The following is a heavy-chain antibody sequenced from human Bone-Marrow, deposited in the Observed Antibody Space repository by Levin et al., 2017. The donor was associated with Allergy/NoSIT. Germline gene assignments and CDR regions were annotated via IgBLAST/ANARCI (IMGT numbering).Heavy chain of an antibody. CDR3: AKHVDGDHTRGWNAGEYFQH. J-gene: IGHJ1*01. Sequence: LSLTCAASGFTFSNYAMSWVRQAPGKGLEWVSSISRTGGATFYADSAKGRFTISRDNSNNTLFLQIHRLRAEDTTVYFCAKHVDGDHTRGWNAGEYFQHWGQGALVTVSS. CDR1: GFTFSNYA. D-gene: IGHD1-1*01. CDR2: ISRTGGAT. V-gene: IGHV3-23*01.